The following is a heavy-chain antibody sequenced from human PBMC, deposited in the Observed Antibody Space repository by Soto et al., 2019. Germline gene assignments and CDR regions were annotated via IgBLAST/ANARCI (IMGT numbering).Heavy chain of an antibody. CDR1: GFMFSTHA. CDR2: IWSNGAEQ. J-gene: IGHJ4*02. D-gene: IGHD6-19*01. CDR3: ATDPPSSGWAFDS. V-gene: IGHV3-30*02. Sequence: QVQLVESGGGVVQPGGSLRLSCTASGFMFSTHAMHWVRQAPGQGLEWVAFIWSNGAEQHYGNSVKGRFTISRDNSRNMVYLHMNILTPEDTAMYYCATDPPSSGWAFDSWGQGTLVTVSS.